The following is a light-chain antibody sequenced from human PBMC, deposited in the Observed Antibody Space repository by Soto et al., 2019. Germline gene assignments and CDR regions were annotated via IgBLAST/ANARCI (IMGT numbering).Light chain of an antibody. CDR2: AAS. V-gene: IGKV1-27*01. CDR1: QAIGIY. Sequence: DIQMTQSPSSLSTSVGDRVTITCRASQAIGIYLAWYQQKPGNVPKLLIYAASTLQSGVPSRFSGSGSGTDFTLTINSLQPEDVATYYCQKYSGAPPTFGQGTKVEIK. J-gene: IGKJ1*01. CDR3: QKYSGAPPT.